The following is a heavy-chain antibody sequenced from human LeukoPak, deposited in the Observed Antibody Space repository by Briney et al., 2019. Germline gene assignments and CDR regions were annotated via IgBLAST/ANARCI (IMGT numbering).Heavy chain of an antibody. CDR1: GGSISSGGYY. D-gene: IGHD6-6*01. CDR3: AGELWVAAHPFDP. Sequence: PSQTLSLTCTVSGGSISSGGYYWSWIRQHPGKGLEWIGYIYYSGSTYYNPSLKSRVTISVDTSKNQFSLKLSPVTAADTAVYYCAGELWVAAHPFDPWGQGTLVTVSS. J-gene: IGHJ5*02. CDR2: IYYSGST. V-gene: IGHV4-31*03.